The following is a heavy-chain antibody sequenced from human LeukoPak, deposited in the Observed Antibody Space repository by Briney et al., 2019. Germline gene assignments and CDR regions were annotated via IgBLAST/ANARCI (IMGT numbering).Heavy chain of an antibody. CDR1: GYTFTSYA. CDR2: INTNTGNP. V-gene: IGHV7-4-1*02. Sequence: ASVKVSCKASGYTFTSYAMNWVRQAPGQGLEWMGWINTNTGNPTYAQGFTGRCVFSLDTSVSTAYLQISSLKAEDTAVYYCARDQVLLVLRFLEWPSSGWFDPWGQGTLVTVSS. CDR3: ARDQVLLVLRFLEWPSSGWFDP. J-gene: IGHJ5*02. D-gene: IGHD3-3*01.